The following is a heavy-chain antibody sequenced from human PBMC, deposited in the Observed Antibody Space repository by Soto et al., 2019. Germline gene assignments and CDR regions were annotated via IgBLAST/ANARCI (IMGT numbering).Heavy chain of an antibody. CDR3: ARHDYGQSGWGDAFDI. CDR2: IYYSGST. Sequence: SETLSLTCTVSGDSISSSSYYWGWIRQPPGKGLEWIGSIYYSGSTYYNPSLKSRVTISVDTSKNQFSLKLSSVTAADTAVYYCARHDYGQSGWGDAFDIWGQGTMVTVSS. J-gene: IGHJ3*02. V-gene: IGHV4-39*01. CDR1: GDSISSSSYY. D-gene: IGHD4-17*01.